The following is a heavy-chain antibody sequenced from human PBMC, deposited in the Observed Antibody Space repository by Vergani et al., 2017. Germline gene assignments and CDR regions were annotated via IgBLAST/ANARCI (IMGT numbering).Heavy chain of an antibody. CDR1: GGTFSSYA. Sequence: QVQLVQSGAEVKKPGSSVKVSCKASGGTFSSYAISWVRQAPGQGLEWMGGIIPIFGTANYTQKFQGRVTITADESTSTTYMESSSLRSEDTAVYYCARVGNSYGYRIYYYYCMDLWGQGTTVTVSS. CDR2: IIPIFGTA. J-gene: IGHJ6*02. D-gene: IGHD5-18*01. CDR3: ARVGNSYGYRIYYYYCMDL. V-gene: IGHV1-69*12.